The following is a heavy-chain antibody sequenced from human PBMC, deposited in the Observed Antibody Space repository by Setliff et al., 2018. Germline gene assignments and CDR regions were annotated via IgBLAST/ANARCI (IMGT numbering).Heavy chain of an antibody. CDR3: ATGQHSGSWTLDQ. J-gene: IGHJ4*02. Sequence: ASVKVSCKASGYTFTGYSIHWVRQAPGQRLEWIGYMDTGTGKKEYSQKFRDRVTIIRDTSATTAYVELHSLRSDDTAVYYCATGQHSGSWTLDQWGQGTLVTVSS. D-gene: IGHD6-13*01. CDR2: MDTGTGKK. V-gene: IGHV1-3*04. CDR1: GYTFTGYS.